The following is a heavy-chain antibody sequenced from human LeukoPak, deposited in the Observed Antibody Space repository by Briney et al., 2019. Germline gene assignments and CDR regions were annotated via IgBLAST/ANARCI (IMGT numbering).Heavy chain of an antibody. CDR3: ARVIEAGQHDYFDY. CDR1: GGSISSYY. V-gene: IGHV4-59*01. J-gene: IGHJ4*02. D-gene: IGHD2-21*01. CDR2: IYYGGST. Sequence: SETLSLTCTVSGGSISSYYWSWIRQPPGQGLEWIGYIYYGGSTNSNPSLKSRVTISVDTSKNQVSLKLSSVTAADTAVYYRARVIEAGQHDYFDYWGQGTLVTVSS.